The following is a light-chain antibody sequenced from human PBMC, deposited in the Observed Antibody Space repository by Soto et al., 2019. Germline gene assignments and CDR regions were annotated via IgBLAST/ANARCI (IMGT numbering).Light chain of an antibody. CDR2: EVS. CDR3: SSYTSSSTYVI. Sequence: QSALTQPASVSGSPGQSITISCTGTSSDVDGYDYVSWYQQHPGKAPKLVIYEVSNRPSGVSNRFSGSKSGNTASLTISGLQAEDEAGYYCSSYTSSSTYVIFGGGTKLTVL. CDR1: SSDVDGYDY. V-gene: IGLV2-14*01. J-gene: IGLJ2*01.